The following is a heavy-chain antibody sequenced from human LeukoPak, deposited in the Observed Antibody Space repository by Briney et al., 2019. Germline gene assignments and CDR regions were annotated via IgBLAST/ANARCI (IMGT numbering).Heavy chain of an antibody. CDR1: GFTLSSYS. CDR2: ISIISSYI. V-gene: IGHV3-21*01. Sequence: GGSLRLSCAASGFTLSSYSMNWVRQAQGKGLEWVSSISIISSYIYYADSVEGRLTISRDNAKNSLYLQMNSLRAEDTAVYYCARETRDGYNIDYWGQGTLVTVSS. D-gene: IGHD5-24*01. J-gene: IGHJ4*02. CDR3: ARETRDGYNIDY.